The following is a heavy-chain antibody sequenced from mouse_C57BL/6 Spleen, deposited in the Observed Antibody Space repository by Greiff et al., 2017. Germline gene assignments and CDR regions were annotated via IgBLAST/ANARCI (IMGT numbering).Heavy chain of an antibody. CDR3: TTWDDGPVAY. Sequence: VQLQQSGAELVRPGASVKLSCTASGFNIKDYYMHWVKQRPEPGLEWIGRIDPEDGDTEYAPKFQGKATMTADTSFNTAYLQLSSLTSEDTAVYYCTTWDDGPVAYWGQGTLVTVSA. CDR2: IDPEDGDT. D-gene: IGHD2-3*01. V-gene: IGHV14-1*01. J-gene: IGHJ3*01. CDR1: GFNIKDYY.